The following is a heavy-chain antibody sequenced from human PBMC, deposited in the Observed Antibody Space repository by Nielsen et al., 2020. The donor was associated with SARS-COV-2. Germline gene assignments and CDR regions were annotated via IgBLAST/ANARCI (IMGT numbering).Heavy chain of an antibody. Sequence: SVKVSCKASGGTFSSYAISWVRQAPGQGREWMGGIIPFFPTPNYAEKFQGRVTITADKSTSTAYMELSSLRSEDTAVYYCAREFYADSAGSSSIYGMDVWGQGTTVTVSS. CDR1: GGTFSSYA. J-gene: IGHJ6*02. V-gene: IGHV1-69*06. CDR3: AREFYADSAGSSSIYGMDV. D-gene: IGHD2/OR15-2a*01. CDR2: IIPFFPTP.